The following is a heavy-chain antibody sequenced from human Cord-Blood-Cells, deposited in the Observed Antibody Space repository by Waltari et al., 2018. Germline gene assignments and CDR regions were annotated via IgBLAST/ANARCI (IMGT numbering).Heavy chain of an antibody. CDR2: ISSSSSYI. CDR3: ATSGPDIVVVPAAIDY. D-gene: IGHD2-2*01. J-gene: IGHJ4*02. V-gene: IGHV3-21*01. Sequence: EVQLVESGGGLVKPGGSLRLSCAASGFTFSSYSMNWVRQAPGKGLEWVSSISSSSSYIYYADSVKGRFTISRDNAKNSLYLQMNSLRAEDTAVYYCATSGPDIVVVPAAIDYWGQGTLVTVSS. CDR1: GFTFSSYS.